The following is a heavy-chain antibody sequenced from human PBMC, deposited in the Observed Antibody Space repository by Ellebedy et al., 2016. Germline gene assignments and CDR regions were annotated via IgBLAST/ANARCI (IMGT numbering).Heavy chain of an antibody. J-gene: IGHJ6*02. D-gene: IGHD2-15*01. Sequence: GESLKISXGASGFSFNTFFMGWVRQAPGKGLEWVSTIGAGGDNTQFADFVKGRFTVSRDNSKNTLFLEMNNLKPDDTAVYFCVKDNRCSGVTCYQNFYYRFGMDVWGHGTTVTVSS. CDR1: GFSFNTFF. V-gene: IGHV3-23*01. CDR2: IGAGGDNT. CDR3: VKDNRCSGVTCYQNFYYRFGMDV.